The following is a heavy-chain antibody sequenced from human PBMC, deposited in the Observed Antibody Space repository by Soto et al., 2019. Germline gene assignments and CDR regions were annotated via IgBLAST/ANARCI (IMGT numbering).Heavy chain of an antibody. V-gene: IGHV3-21*02. CDR3: AKVGPVWGAADF. D-gene: IGHD3-16*01. CDR2: ISSSGSDI. J-gene: IGHJ4*02. CDR1: GFSFSSYS. Sequence: EVQLGESGGGLVKPGGSLRLSCAASGFSFSSYSINWVRQAPGKGLEWVSCISSSGSDIYYADSAKGRFTISRDNTKNSVFLQRNSLRAEDTAVYYCAKVGPVWGAADFWGQGTPVTVSS.